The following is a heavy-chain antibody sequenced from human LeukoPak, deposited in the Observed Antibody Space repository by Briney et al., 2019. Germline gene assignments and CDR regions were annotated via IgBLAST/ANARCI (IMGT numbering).Heavy chain of an antibody. CDR2: IYYSGST. J-gene: IGHJ4*02. V-gene: IGHV4-59*08. CDR3: ARRGLVAPYYDFWSGLYHFDY. CDR1: GGSFSGYY. Sequence: SETLSLTCTVYGGSFSGYYWSWIRQPPGKGLEWIGYIYYSGSTNYNPSLKSRVTISVDTSKNQFSLKLSSVTAADTAVYYCARRGLVAPYYDFWSGLYHFDYWGQGTLVTVSS. D-gene: IGHD3-3*01.